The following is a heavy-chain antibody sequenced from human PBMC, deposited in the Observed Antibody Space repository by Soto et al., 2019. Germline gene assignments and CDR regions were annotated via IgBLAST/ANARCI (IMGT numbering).Heavy chain of an antibody. D-gene: IGHD4-4*01. V-gene: IGHV3-30-3*01. CDR2: ISYDGSNK. Sequence: QVQLVESGGGVVQPGRSLRLSCAASGFTFSNYAMHWVRQAPGKGLEWVAVISYDGSNKYYADSVKGRFTISRHNSKNTLYLQMNSLRAEDTAVYYCARDWSNYVGSYYGMDVWGQGTTVTVSS. CDR1: GFTFSNYA. CDR3: ARDWSNYVGSYYGMDV. J-gene: IGHJ6*02.